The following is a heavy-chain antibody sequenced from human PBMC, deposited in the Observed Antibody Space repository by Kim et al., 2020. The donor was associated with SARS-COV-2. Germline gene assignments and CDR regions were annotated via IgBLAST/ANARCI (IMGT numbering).Heavy chain of an antibody. D-gene: IGHD2-15*01. Sequence: GGSLRLSCAASGFTFSTCAIHWVRQAPGKGLEWVSVISYDGSNKNYADSVKGRFTISRDNSKNTLYLQMNSLRAEDTALYYCARDPWARLCGGSYSYF. CDR3: ARDPWARLCGGSYSYF. V-gene: IGHV3-30-3*01. J-gene: IGHJ4*01. CDR1: GFTFSTCA. CDR2: ISYDGSNK.